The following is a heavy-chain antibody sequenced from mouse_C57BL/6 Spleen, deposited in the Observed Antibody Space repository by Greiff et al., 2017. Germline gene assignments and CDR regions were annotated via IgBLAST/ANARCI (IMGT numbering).Heavy chain of an antibody. CDR3: ARGTTIVTTPYYAMDY. CDR2: IDPNSGGT. CDR1: GYTFTSYW. V-gene: IGHV1-72*01. J-gene: IGHJ4*01. D-gene: IGHD2-5*01. Sequence: QVQLQQPGAELVKPGASVKLSCKASGYTFTSYWMHWVKQRPGRGLEWIGRIDPNSGGTKYNEKFKSKATLTVDKPSSTAYMQLSSLTSEDSAVYYCARGTTIVTTPYYAMDYWGQGTSVTVSS.